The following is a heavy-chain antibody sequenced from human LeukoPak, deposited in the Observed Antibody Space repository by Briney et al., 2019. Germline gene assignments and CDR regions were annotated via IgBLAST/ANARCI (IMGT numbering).Heavy chain of an antibody. D-gene: IGHD3-22*01. J-gene: IGHJ4*02. V-gene: IGHV4-59*08. CDR1: GGSISSYY. Sequence: PSETLSLTCTVSGGSISSYYWSWIRQPPGKGLEWIGYIYYSGSTNYNPSLKSRVTISVDMSKNQFSLRLSSVTAADTAVYYCARNDYYDSSGAIDYWGQGTLVTVSS. CDR3: ARNDYYDSSGAIDY. CDR2: IYYSGST.